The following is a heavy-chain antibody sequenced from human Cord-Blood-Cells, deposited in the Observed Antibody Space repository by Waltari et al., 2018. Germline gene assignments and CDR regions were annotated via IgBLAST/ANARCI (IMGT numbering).Heavy chain of an antibody. CDR3: AGARSCSGGRCSNRVDA. V-gene: IGHV4-59*01. J-gene: IGHJ5*02. D-gene: IGHD2-15*01. CDR1: VGSISSYY. Sequence: QVQLQESGPGLVKPSETLSLTCTVSVGSISSYYWSWIRQPPGKGLEWIGYIYYSRRTHTTATRTSRVTLSVDTSHPKLYPREGCVAGRGTAGYYCAGARSCSGGRCSNRVDARGEGPRVT. CDR2: IYYSRRT.